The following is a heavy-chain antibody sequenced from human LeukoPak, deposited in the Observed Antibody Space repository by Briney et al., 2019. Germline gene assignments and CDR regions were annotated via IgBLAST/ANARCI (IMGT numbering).Heavy chain of an antibody. Sequence: SETLSLTCTVSGGSISSSSYYWGWLRQPPGKGLEWIGSIYYSGSTYYNPSLKSRVTISVDTSKNQFSLKLSSVTAADTAVYYCARVRFVYYDSSGYYGAFDYWGQGTLVTVSS. V-gene: IGHV4-39*07. CDR2: IYYSGST. J-gene: IGHJ4*02. CDR3: ARVRFVYYDSSGYYGAFDY. D-gene: IGHD3-22*01. CDR1: GGSISSSSYY.